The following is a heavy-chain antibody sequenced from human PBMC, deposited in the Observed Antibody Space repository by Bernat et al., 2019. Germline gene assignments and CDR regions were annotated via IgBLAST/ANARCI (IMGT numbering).Heavy chain of an antibody. J-gene: IGHJ4*02. D-gene: IGHD2-8*02. CDR1: GFTFSSYW. CDR2: IKQDGSEK. V-gene: IGHV3-7*01. Sequence: EVQLVESGGGLVQPGGSLRLSCAASGFTFSSYWMSWVRQAPGKGLEWVPNIKQDGSEKYYVDSVKGRFTISRDNTKNSLYLQMNSLRAEDTAVYYCAVGTVRDYFDYWGQGTLVTVSS. CDR3: AVGTVRDYFDY.